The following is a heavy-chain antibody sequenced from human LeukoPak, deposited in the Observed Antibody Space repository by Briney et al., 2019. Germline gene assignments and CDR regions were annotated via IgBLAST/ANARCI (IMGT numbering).Heavy chain of an antibody. J-gene: IGHJ4*02. CDR2: INHSGST. D-gene: IGHD7-27*01. CDR1: GGSISSSNW. CDR3: ARFPRNWAPWRNSDY. Sequence: SETLSLTCAVSGGSISSSNWWSWVRQPPGKGLEWIGEINHSGSTNYNPSLKSRVTISVDTSKNQFSLKLSSVTAADTAVYYCARFPRNWAPWRNSDYWGQGTLVTVSS. V-gene: IGHV4-4*02.